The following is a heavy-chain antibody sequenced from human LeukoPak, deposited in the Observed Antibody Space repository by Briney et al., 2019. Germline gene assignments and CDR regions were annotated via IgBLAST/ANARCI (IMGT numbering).Heavy chain of an antibody. V-gene: IGHV3-48*03. Sequence: QPGGSLRLSCAASGFTFSSYEMNWVRQAPGKGLEWVSYISRSGSTIYYADSVKGRFTISRDNAKNTLFLQINSLRAEDTAVYYCAREILTPGKTHDYWGQGTLVTVSS. CDR1: GFTFSSYE. CDR2: ISRSGSTI. CDR3: AREILTPGKTHDY. J-gene: IGHJ4*02.